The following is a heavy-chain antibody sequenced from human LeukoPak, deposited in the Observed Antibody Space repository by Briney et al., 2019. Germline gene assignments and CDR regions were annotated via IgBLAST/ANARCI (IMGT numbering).Heavy chain of an antibody. D-gene: IGHD3-10*01. Sequence: PGGSLRLSCAAPGFSFRSYGIHWVRQAPGKGLEWVAVIWYDGSKKYYADSVKGRFTISRDNSKNTLYLQMDSLRAEDTAVYYCARENTMVRGVTLYYFDYWGQGTLVTVSS. CDR1: GFSFRSYG. CDR2: IWYDGSKK. CDR3: ARENTMVRGVTLYYFDY. V-gene: IGHV3-33*01. J-gene: IGHJ4*02.